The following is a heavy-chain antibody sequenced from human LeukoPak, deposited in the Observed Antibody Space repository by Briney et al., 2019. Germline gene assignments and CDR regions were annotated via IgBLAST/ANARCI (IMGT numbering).Heavy chain of an antibody. J-gene: IGHJ4*02. CDR3: ATLRDGYEFDY. V-gene: IGHV4-59*01. D-gene: IGHD5-24*01. Sequence: PSETLSLTCTVSGVSISSNYWSWIRQPPGKGLEWIGYIYNGGSTNYNPSLKSRATISVDTSKNHFSLKLTSVTAADTAVYYCATLRDGYEFDYWGQGTLVTVSS. CDR1: GVSISSNY. CDR2: IYNGGST.